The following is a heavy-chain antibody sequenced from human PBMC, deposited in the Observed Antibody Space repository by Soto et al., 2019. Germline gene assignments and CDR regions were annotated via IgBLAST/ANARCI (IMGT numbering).Heavy chain of an antibody. CDR1: GGSISSGDYY. J-gene: IGHJ6*02. CDR2: IYYSGST. D-gene: IGHD1-7*01. Sequence: QVQLQESGPGLVKPSQTLSLTCTVSGGSISSGDYYWSWIRQPPGKGLEWIGYIYYSGSTYYNPSLKSRVTISVDTSKNQFSLKLSSVTAADTAVYYCARSQRRTGTTIGVDYYYYGMDVWGQGTTVTVSS. V-gene: IGHV4-30-4*01. CDR3: ARSQRRTGTTIGVDYYYYGMDV.